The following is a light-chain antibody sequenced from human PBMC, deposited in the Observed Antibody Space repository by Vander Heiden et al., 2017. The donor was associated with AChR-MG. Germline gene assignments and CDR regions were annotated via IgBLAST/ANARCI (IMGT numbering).Light chain of an antibody. CDR3: QSYDSSLSGPWV. CDR1: SSNIGAGYD. CDR2: GNG. V-gene: IGLV1-40*01. J-gene: IGLJ3*02. Sequence: QSVLTQPPSVSGAPGQRVTISCTGSSSNIGAGYDVHWYQQLPGTAPKLLIYGNGNRPSGGPDRFAGSKSGTAASLAITGLQAEDEADYYCQSYDSSLSGPWVFGGGTKLTVL.